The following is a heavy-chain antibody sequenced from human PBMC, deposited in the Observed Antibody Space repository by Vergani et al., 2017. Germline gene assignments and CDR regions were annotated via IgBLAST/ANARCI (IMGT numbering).Heavy chain of an antibody. D-gene: IGHD2-15*01. Sequence: EVQLVESGGGLVQPGRSLRLSCTASGFTSGDYAMSWVRQAPGKGLEWVGFIRSKAYGGTTEYAASVKGRFTISRDDSKSIAYLQMNSLKTEDTAVYYCTRDGGAYCSGGSCYDINYYYYYGMDVWGQGTTVTVSS. CDR2: IRSKAYGGTT. J-gene: IGHJ6*02. CDR3: TRDGGAYCSGGSCYDINYYYYYGMDV. V-gene: IGHV3-49*04. CDR1: GFTSGDYA.